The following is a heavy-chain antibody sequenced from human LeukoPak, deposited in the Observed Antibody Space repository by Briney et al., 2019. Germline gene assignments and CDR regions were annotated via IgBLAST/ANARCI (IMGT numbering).Heavy chain of an antibody. D-gene: IGHD4-17*01. Sequence: GGSLRLSCAASGFSFSDYTMNWVRQAPGKGLEWVSSISGSNDNTYYADSVKDRFTISRDNSKNTLSLQMNSLRAEDTAVYYRAKGRGTTVTSAANYWGQGTLVTVSS. J-gene: IGHJ4*02. CDR1: GFSFSDYT. V-gene: IGHV3-23*01. CDR3: AKGRGTTVTSAANY. CDR2: ISGSNDNT.